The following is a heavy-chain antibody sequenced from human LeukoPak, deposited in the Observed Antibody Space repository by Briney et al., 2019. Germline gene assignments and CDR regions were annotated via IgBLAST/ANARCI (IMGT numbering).Heavy chain of an antibody. CDR3: AKDPRPKSELELRMSNWFDP. J-gene: IGHJ5*02. D-gene: IGHD1-7*01. CDR1: GFTFSSYA. Sequence: GGSLRLSCAASGFTFSSYAMSWVRKAPGKGLEWVSAISGSGSSTYYADSVKGRFTISRDNSKNTLYLQMNSLRAEDTAVYYCAKDPRPKSELELRMSNWFDPWGQGTLVTVSS. V-gene: IGHV3-23*01. CDR2: ISGSGSST.